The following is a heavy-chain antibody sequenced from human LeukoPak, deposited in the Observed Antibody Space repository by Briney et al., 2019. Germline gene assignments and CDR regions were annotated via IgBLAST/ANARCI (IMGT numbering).Heavy chain of an antibody. CDR2: ISYDGSNK. CDR3: ARLTYYYYYMDV. Sequence: GGSLRLSCAASGFTFSSYGMHWVRQAPGKGLEWVAVISYDGSNKYYADSVKGRFTISRDNSKNTLYLQMNSLRAEDTAVYYCARLTYYYYYMDVWGKGTTVTISS. J-gene: IGHJ6*03. V-gene: IGHV3-30*03. CDR1: GFTFSSYG.